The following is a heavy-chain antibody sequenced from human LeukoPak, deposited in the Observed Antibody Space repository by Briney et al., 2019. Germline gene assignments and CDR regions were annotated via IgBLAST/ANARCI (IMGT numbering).Heavy chain of an antibody. J-gene: IGHJ3*02. Sequence: SETLSLTCTVSGYSISSGYYWGWIRQPPGQGLEWIGNIYHTESTYYSPSLKSRVTMSVDTSKNQFSLKLSSVTAADTAVYYCAIDYGGNSDAFDIWGQGTMVTVSS. D-gene: IGHD4-23*01. V-gene: IGHV4-38-2*02. CDR3: AIDYGGNSDAFDI. CDR2: IYHTEST. CDR1: GYSISSGYY.